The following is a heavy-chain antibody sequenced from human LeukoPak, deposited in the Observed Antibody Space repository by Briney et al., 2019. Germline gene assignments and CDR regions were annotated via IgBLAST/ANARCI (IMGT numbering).Heavy chain of an antibody. V-gene: IGHV4-30-2*01. J-gene: IGHJ4*02. CDR2: IYHSGST. CDR3: ASSNYYDSSGYSYDFDY. CDR1: GGSISSGGYS. Sequence: SETLSLTCAVSGGSISSGGYSWSWIRQPPGKGLEWIGYIYHSGSTYYNPSLKSRVTISVDRSKNQFSLKLSSVTAADTAVHYCASSNYYDSSGYSYDFDYWGQGTLVTVSS. D-gene: IGHD3-22*01.